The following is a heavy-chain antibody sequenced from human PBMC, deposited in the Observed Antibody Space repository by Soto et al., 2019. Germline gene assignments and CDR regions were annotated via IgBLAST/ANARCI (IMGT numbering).Heavy chain of an antibody. Sequence: QVQLVESGGGVVQPGGSLRLSCAASGFTFSDSGMHWVRQAPGKGLEWVAVIWSDGSDKSYADSVEGRFTISRDNSRNALYLQMNSLRAEDRAVYYCVRSNGYTSSSGWGGGFDYWGQGTLVTVSS. CDR2: IWSDGSDK. D-gene: IGHD6-6*01. CDR3: VRSNGYTSSSGWGGGFDY. V-gene: IGHV3-33*01. J-gene: IGHJ4*02. CDR1: GFTFSDSG.